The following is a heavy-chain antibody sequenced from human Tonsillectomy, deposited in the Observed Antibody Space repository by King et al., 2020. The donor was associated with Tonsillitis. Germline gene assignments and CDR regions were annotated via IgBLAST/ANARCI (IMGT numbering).Heavy chain of an antibody. V-gene: IGHV3-30*18. CDR3: AKEIKQVAGDWYFDL. J-gene: IGHJ2*01. D-gene: IGHD6-19*01. CDR1: GFTFSRYG. Sequence: QLVQSGGGVVQPGRSLRLSCAASGFTFSRYGMHWVRQSPGEGLEWVAVIGKDGSVTDYADSVKGRFTLSRDNSENTLYMQMNSLRVEDTAVYYCAKEIKQVAGDWYFDLWGRGTLVIVSS. CDR2: IGKDGSVT.